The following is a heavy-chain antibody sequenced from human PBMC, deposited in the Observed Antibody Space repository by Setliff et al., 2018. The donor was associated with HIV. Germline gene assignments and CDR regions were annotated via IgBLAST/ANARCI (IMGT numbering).Heavy chain of an antibody. Sequence: ASVKVSCKASGYTFSTYAMHWVRQAPGQRLGWMGWISAGKGMTKYSKKFQGRVTLTRDPAASTAYMELSSLRSEDTAVYYCARDIYDSGWFTLEYWGQGTLVTVSS. CDR3: ARDIYDSGWFTLEY. CDR2: ISAGKGMT. V-gene: IGHV1-3*01. D-gene: IGHD6-19*01. J-gene: IGHJ4*02. CDR1: GYTFSTYA.